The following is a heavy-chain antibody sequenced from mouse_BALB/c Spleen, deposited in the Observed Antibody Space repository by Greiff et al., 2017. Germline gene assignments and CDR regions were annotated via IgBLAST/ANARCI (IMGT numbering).Heavy chain of an antibody. CDR3: ASNYGSSLGYFDV. CDR1: GDSITSGY. CDR2: ISYSGST. J-gene: IGHJ1*01. V-gene: IGHV3-8*02. D-gene: IGHD1-1*01. Sequence: EVKLQESGPSLVKPSQTLSLTCSVTGDSITSGYWNWIRKFPGNKLEYMGYISYSGSTYYNPSLKSRISITRDTSKNQYYLQLNSVTTEDTATYYCASNYGSSLGYFDVWGAGTTVTVSS.